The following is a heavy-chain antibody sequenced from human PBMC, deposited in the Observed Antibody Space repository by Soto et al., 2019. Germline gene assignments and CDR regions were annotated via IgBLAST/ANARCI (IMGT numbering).Heavy chain of an antibody. V-gene: IGHV3-21*01. J-gene: IGHJ6*03. CDR2: ISSSSSYI. CDR3: ASTNSRFYYIDV. CDR1: GFTFSSYS. Sequence: EVQLVESGGGLVKPGGSLRISCAASGFTFSSYSMNWVRQAPGKGLEWVSSISSSSSYIYYADSVKGRFTIPRDNAKNSLYLQMNSLRAEDTAVYYCASTNSRFYYIDVCGKWTTGTISS. D-gene: IGHD6-13*01.